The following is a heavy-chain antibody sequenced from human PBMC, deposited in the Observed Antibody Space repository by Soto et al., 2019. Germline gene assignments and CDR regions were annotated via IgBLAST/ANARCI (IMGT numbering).Heavy chain of an antibody. Sequence: SVKVSCKASGGTFSSYAISWVRQAPGQGLEWMGGIIPIFGTANYAQKFQGRVTITADESTSTAYMELSSLRSEDTAVYYCARGYCTNGVCPFWFDPWGQGTLVTVSS. CDR2: IIPIFGTA. V-gene: IGHV1-69*13. D-gene: IGHD2-8*01. CDR3: ARGYCTNGVCPFWFDP. CDR1: GGTFSSYA. J-gene: IGHJ5*02.